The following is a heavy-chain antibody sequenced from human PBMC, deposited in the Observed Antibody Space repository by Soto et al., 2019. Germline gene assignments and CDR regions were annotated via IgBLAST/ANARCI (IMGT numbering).Heavy chain of an antibody. CDR2: IYYSGST. D-gene: IGHD3-3*01. V-gene: IGHV4-59*01. CDR3: ARVSIFGVVRYYYYGIDV. J-gene: IGHJ6*02. CDR1: GGSISSYY. Sequence: SETLSLTCTVPGGSISSYYWSWIRQPPGKGLEWIGYIYYSGSTNYNPSLKSRVTISVDTSKNQFSLKLSSVTAADTAVYYCARVSIFGVVRYYYYGIDVWGQGTTVTVSS.